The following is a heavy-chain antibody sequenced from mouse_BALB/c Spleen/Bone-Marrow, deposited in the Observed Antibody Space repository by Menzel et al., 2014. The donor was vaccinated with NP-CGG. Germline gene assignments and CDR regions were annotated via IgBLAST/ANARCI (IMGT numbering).Heavy chain of an antibody. CDR3: TREGYYGSSYVDY. Sequence: VKLVESGAELVRPGASVKLSCKASGYTFTSYWINWVKQRPGQGLEWIGNIYPSDSYTNYNQKFKDKATLTVDKSSSTAYMQLSSPTSEDSAVYCCTREGYYGSSYVDYWGQGTTLTVSS. V-gene: IGHV1-69*02. J-gene: IGHJ2*01. CDR1: GYTFTSYW. D-gene: IGHD1-1*01. CDR2: IYPSDSYT.